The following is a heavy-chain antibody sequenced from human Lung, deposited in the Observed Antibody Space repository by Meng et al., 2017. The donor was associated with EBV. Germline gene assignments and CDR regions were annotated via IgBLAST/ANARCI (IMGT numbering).Heavy chain of an antibody. V-gene: IGHV1-18*01. J-gene: IGHJ4*02. D-gene: IGHD6-19*01. CDR2: ISCYNGDT. CDR3: ARDPSNTSGRYAYFDY. Sequence: QLQLVQSVVDVKKPGASVRVSCKASGYTFTHHGISWIRQAPGQGLEWMGWISCYNGDTNYAQKLQGRVTMTTDTSTNTAYMDLRGLRSDDTAVYYCARDPSNTSGRYAYFDYWGQGTLVTVS. CDR1: GYTFTHHG.